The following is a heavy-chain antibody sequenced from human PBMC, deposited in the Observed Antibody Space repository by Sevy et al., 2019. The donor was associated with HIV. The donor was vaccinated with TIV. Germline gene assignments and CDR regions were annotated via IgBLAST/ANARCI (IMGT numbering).Heavy chain of an antibody. J-gene: IGHJ4*02. CDR3: ARQRSYNILTGLDY. CDR1: GFTFSSFA. Sequence: GGSLRLSCATSGFTFSSFAMHWVRQAPGKGLEWVAVVSFDASDKYYGDSVKDRFAISRDNSKNILYLQMNSLRVEDTAVYFCARQRSYNILTGLDYWGQGTLVTVSS. V-gene: IGHV3-30*09. CDR2: VSFDASDK. D-gene: IGHD3-9*01.